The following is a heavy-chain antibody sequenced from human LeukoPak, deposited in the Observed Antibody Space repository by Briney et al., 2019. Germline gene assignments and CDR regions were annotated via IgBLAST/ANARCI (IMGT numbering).Heavy chain of an antibody. CDR2: VYYSGIT. J-gene: IGHJ5*02. V-gene: IGHV4-59*01. Sequence: PSETLSLTCTVSGGSISTYYWNWVRQPPGKGLEWIGYVYYSGITNYNPSLKSRVTISIDTSKNQFSLKLNSVTAADTAVYYCARDRDRGTFRFDPWGQGTPVTVSS. CDR1: GGSISTYY. CDR3: ARDRDRGTFRFDP. D-gene: IGHD3-16*01.